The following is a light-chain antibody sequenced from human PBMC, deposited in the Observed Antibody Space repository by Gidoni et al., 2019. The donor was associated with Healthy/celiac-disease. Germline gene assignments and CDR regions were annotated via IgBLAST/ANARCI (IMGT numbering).Light chain of an antibody. V-gene: IGKV1-6*01. Sequence: ASQNRQTPSSLSASVGDRVTITCRASQGIRNDLDWYQQKPGKAPKLLIYAASSFQSGVPSSFSGSGSGTDFTLTISSLQPEDFATYYCLQDSNYPWTFGQGTKVEIK. CDR3: LQDSNYPWT. CDR2: AAS. CDR1: QGIRND. J-gene: IGKJ1*01.